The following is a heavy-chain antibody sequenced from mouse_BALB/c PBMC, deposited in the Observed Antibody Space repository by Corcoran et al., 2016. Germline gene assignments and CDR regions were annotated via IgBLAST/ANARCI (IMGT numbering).Heavy chain of an antibody. J-gene: IGHJ4*01. D-gene: IGHD2-4*01. V-gene: IGHV1-18*01. CDR2: INPNNGGT. CDR3: ARAGATMMTTAAMYY. CDR1: GYTFTDYN. Sequence: EVLLQQSGPELVKPGASVKIPCKASGYTFTDYNMDWVKQSHGKSLEWIGDINPNNGGTIYNQKFKGKATLTVDKSSSTAYMELRSLTSEDTAVYYCARAGATMMTTAAMYYWGQGTSVTVSS.